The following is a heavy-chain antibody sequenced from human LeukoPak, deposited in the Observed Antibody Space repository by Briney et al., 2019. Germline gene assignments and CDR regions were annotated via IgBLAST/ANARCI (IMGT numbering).Heavy chain of an antibody. J-gene: IGHJ4*02. V-gene: IGHV4-34*01. CDR2: INHSGST. Sequence: SETLSLTCAVYGGSFSGYYWSWIRQPTGKGLEWIGEINHSGSTNYNPSLKSRVTISVDTSKNQFSLKLSSVTAADTAVYYCARGRIVVVPAAIRNYFDYWGQGTLVTVSS. CDR1: GGSFSGYY. CDR3: ARGRIVVVPAAIRNYFDY. D-gene: IGHD2-2*02.